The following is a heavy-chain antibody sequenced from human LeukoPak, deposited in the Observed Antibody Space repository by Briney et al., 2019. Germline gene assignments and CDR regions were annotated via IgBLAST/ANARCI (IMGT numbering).Heavy chain of an antibody. V-gene: IGHV3-23*01. Sequence: PGGSLRLSCAASGFTFSSYAMSWVRQAPGKGLEWVSAISGSGGSTYYADSVRGRFTISRDNSKNTLYLQMNSLRAEDTAVYYCAKEPLSGSYEGILDYWGQGTLVTVSS. CDR3: AKEPLSGSYEGILDY. J-gene: IGHJ4*02. D-gene: IGHD1-26*01. CDR1: GFTFSSYA. CDR2: ISGSGGST.